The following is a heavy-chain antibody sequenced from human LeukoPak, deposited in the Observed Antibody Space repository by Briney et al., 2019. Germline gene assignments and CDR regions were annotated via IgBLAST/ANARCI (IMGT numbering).Heavy chain of an antibody. CDR2: ISSSSSYI. CDR1: GFTFSSYS. D-gene: IGHD3-22*01. Sequence: GGSLRLSCAASGFTFSSYSMNWVRQAPGKGLEWVSSISSSSSYIYYADSVKGRFTISRDNSKNTLYLQMNSLRAEDTAVYYCAKDMLIYDSSGYYPYWGQGTLVTVSS. J-gene: IGHJ4*02. CDR3: AKDMLIYDSSGYYPY. V-gene: IGHV3-21*04.